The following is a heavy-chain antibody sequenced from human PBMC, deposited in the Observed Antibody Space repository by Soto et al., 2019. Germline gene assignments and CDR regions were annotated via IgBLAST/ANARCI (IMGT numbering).Heavy chain of an antibody. D-gene: IGHD3-10*01. Sequence: QVQLQQWGAGLLKPSETLSLTCAVYGGSFSGYYWSWIRQPPGKGLEWIGEINHSGSTNYNPSLKSRVTISVDTSKNQFSLKLSSVTAADTAVYYCARNLRNGSGSFGYWGQGTLVTVSS. J-gene: IGHJ4*02. V-gene: IGHV4-34*01. CDR1: GGSFSGYY. CDR3: ARNLRNGSGSFGY. CDR2: INHSGST.